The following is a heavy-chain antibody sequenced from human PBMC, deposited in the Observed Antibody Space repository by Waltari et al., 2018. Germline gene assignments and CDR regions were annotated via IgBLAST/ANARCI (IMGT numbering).Heavy chain of an antibody. CDR2: IYYSGST. CDR3: ARSQRNDFWSGYPDAFDI. CDR1: GGSISSYY. J-gene: IGHJ3*02. D-gene: IGHD3-3*01. V-gene: IGHV4-59*01. Sequence: QVQLQESGPGLVKPSETLSLTCTVSGGSISSYYWSWIRQPPGKGLEWIGYIYYSGSTNYNPSLKSRVTISVDTSKNQFSLKLSSVTAADTAVYYCARSQRNDFWSGYPDAFDIWGQGTVVTVSS.